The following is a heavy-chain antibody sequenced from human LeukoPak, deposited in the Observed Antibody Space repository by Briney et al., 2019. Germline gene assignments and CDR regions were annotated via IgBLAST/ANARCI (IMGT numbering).Heavy chain of an antibody. Sequence: ASVKVSCKASGYTFTSYGISWVRQAPGQGLEWMGWISAYNGNTNYAQKLQGRVTMTTDTSTSTAYMELRSLRSDDTAVYYCARVVLGELIYYYYYGMDVWGQGTTVTVSS. CDR2: ISAYNGNT. D-gene: IGHD3-10*01. V-gene: IGHV1-18*01. CDR1: GYTFTSYG. J-gene: IGHJ6*02. CDR3: ARVVLGELIYYYYYGMDV.